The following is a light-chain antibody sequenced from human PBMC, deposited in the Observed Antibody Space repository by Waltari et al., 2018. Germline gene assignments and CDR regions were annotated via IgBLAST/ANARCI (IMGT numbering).Light chain of an antibody. Sequence: EIVMTQSPATLSVSPGERATLSCRASQSVSSNLAWYQQKPGQAPRLLIYGASTRATGIPARFSGSGSGTDFTLTISSLQSEDFAFYYCQQYNNGPPDTFGQGTKLEIK. CDR2: GAS. J-gene: IGKJ2*01. V-gene: IGKV3-15*01. CDR3: QQYNNGPPDT. CDR1: QSVSSN.